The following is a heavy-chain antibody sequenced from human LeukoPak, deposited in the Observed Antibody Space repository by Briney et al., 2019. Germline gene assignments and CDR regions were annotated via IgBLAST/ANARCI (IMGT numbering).Heavy chain of an antibody. D-gene: IGHD5-12*01. V-gene: IGHV1-2*06. CDR1: GYTFTGYY. Sequence: ASVKVSCKASGYTFTGYYMHWVRQAPGQGLEWMGRINPNSGGTNYAQKFQGRVTMTRDTSISTAYMELSRLRSDDTAVYYCARRNIVATTTNFDYWGQGTLVTVSS. J-gene: IGHJ4*02. CDR2: INPNSGGT. CDR3: ARRNIVATTTNFDY.